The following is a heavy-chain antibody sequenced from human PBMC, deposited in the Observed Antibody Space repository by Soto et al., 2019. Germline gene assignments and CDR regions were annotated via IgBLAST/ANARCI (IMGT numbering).Heavy chain of an antibody. CDR1: GGSISSYY. J-gene: IGHJ6*02. CDR2: IYASGST. CDR3: ARGPDRGAIYYYYGMDV. D-gene: IGHD3-10*01. Sequence: SETLSLTCTVSGGSISSYYWSWIRQPAGKGLEWIGRIYASGSTNYNPSLKSRVTMSVDTSKNQFSLKLSSVTAADTAVYYCARGPDRGAIYYYYGMDVWGQGTTVTVSS. V-gene: IGHV4-4*07.